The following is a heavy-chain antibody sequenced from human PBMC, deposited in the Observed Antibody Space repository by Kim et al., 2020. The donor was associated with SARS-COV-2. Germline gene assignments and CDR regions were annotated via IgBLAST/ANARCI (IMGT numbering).Heavy chain of an antibody. CDR2: ITTGGDT. J-gene: IGHJ4*02. Sequence: ASVKVSCKASGYTFTNYRVHWVRQAPGQRFEWMGRITTGGDTKYSQKFQDRVTITSDTSASTTSLEVSSLGSEDTAIYYCAKGAETSIPGAFDYWGQG. CDR3: AKGAETSIPGAFDY. CDR1: GYTFTNYR. V-gene: IGHV1-3*04. D-gene: IGHD2-21*01.